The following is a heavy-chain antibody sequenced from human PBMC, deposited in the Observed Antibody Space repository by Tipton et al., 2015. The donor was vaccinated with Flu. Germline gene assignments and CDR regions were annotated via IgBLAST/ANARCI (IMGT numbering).Heavy chain of an antibody. CDR2: ISTSGST. J-gene: IGHJ3*02. D-gene: IGHD5-12*01. V-gene: IGHV4-4*07. CDR1: GGSITSYY. CDR3: ARDLRGYSGYTGGDAFDM. Sequence: TLSLTCTVSGGSITSYYWSWIRQPARKGLEWIGRISTSGSTNYNASLESRVTLSRDTSKNHISLRLTSATAADTALYYCARDLRGYSGYTGGDAFDMWGRGIMVFVSS.